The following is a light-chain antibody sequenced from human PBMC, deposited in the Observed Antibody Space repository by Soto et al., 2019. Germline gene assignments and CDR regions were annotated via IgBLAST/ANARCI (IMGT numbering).Light chain of an antibody. CDR1: SSNIGSNT. J-gene: IGLJ1*01. Sequence: QSVLTQPPSASGTPGQRVTISCSGSSSNIGSNTVNWYQQLPGTAPKLLIYSNNQRPSGVPDRFSGSKSGTSASLAISGLQSEDQADYSCAAWDDSLNGPSVFGTGTKVTVL. V-gene: IGLV1-44*01. CDR3: AAWDDSLNGPSV. CDR2: SNN.